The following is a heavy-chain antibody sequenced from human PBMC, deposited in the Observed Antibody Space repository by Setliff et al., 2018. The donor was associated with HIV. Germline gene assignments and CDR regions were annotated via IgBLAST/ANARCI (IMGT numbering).Heavy chain of an antibody. Sequence: SETLSLTCTVSRGSISRSTYYWGWIRLPPGTGLEWIGRIYYSGSTYYNPSLKSRVTISVETSKNQFSLKVKSVTAADTAVYYGARVNTESIGGYVDYWGQGTLVTVSS. V-gene: IGHV4-39*07. D-gene: IGHD3-16*01. CDR3: ARVNTESIGGYVDY. CDR1: RGSISRSTYY. CDR2: IYYSGST. J-gene: IGHJ4*02.